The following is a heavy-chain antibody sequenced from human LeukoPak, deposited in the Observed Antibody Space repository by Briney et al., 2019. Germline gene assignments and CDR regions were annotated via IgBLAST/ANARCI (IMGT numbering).Heavy chain of an antibody. J-gene: IGHJ4*02. V-gene: IGHV3-49*04. Sequence: GGSLRLSCTASGFTFDDYAMSWVRQAPGKGLEWVGFIRSKGYGGTPGYAASVRGRFSVSRDDSKGIAYLQMSSLKTEDTAVYYWARAGKRDIFGLPAAHEYWGQGTLGTVSS. D-gene: IGHD3-9*01. CDR1: GFTFDDYA. CDR2: IRSKGYGGTP. CDR3: ARAGKRDIFGLPAAHEY.